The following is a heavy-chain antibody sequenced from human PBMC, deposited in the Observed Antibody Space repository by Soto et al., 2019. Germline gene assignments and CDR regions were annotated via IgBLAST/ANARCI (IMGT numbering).Heavy chain of an antibody. J-gene: IGHJ6*03. CDR3: ARARRKSSSWFHYYYYYMDV. CDR1: GYTFTSYG. Sequence: ASVKVSCKASGYTFTSYGISWVRQAPGQGLEWMGWISAYNGNTNYAQKLQGRVTMTTDTSTSTAYMELRSLRSDDTAVYYCARARRKSSSWFHYYYYYMDVWGKGTTVTVSS. V-gene: IGHV1-18*01. CDR2: ISAYNGNT. D-gene: IGHD6-13*01.